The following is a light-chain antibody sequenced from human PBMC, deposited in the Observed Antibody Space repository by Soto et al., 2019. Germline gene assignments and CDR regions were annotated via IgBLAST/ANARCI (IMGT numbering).Light chain of an antibody. CDR2: DAS. J-gene: IGKJ2*01. V-gene: IGKV3-11*01. CDR1: QSVSRY. Sequence: EIVLTQSPATLSLSPGERATLSCRASQSVSRYLAWYQQKPGQAPRLLIYDASNRATGIPARFSGSGSGTDFTLTISSLEPEDFAVYYCQQRSKWPVTFGPGTKLEIK. CDR3: QQRSKWPVT.